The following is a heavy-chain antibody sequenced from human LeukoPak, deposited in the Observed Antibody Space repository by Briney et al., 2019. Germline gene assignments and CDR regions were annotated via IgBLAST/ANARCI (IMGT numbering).Heavy chain of an antibody. D-gene: IGHD3-10*01. Sequence: GASVKVSCKASGYTFTSYAMHWVRQAPGQRLEWMGWINAGNGNTKYSQKFQGRVTITRDTPASTAYMELSSLRSEDTAVYYCARDAPRGSGSYYNPPDYWGQGTLVTVSS. CDR2: INAGNGNT. J-gene: IGHJ4*02. V-gene: IGHV1-3*01. CDR1: GYTFTSYA. CDR3: ARDAPRGSGSYYNPPDY.